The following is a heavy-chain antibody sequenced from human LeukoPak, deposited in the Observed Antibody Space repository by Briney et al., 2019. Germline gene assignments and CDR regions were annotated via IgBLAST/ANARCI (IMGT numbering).Heavy chain of an antibody. V-gene: IGHV1-18*01. J-gene: IGHJ6*03. Sequence: ASVKVSCKASGYTFTSYGISWVRQAPGQGLEWMGWISAYNGNTNYAQKFQGRVTMTRDTSISTAYMELSRLRSDDTAVYYCAREDRYYDILTGNINYYYYYMDVWGKGTTVTISS. CDR2: ISAYNGNT. D-gene: IGHD3-9*01. CDR3: AREDRYYDILTGNINYYYYYMDV. CDR1: GYTFTSYG.